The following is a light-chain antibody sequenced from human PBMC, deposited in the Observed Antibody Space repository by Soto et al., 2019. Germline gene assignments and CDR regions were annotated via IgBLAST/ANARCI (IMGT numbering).Light chain of an antibody. J-gene: IGKJ1*01. CDR2: GAS. Sequence: DIQMTRSPSSLCTCVGYRETVTLGASQSISNYLNWYQQKPGKAPKVLIYGASNLQSGVQSRFSGSGSGQAFTLTISSLQREDFATYFCQQSYSSSWTFGPGTKVDIK. CDR1: QSISNY. V-gene: IGKV1-39*01. CDR3: QQSYSSSWT.